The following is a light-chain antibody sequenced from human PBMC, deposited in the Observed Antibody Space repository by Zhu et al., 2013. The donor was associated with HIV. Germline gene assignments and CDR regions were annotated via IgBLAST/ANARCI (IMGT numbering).Light chain of an antibody. J-gene: IGKJ1*01. V-gene: IGKV1-39*01. CDR2: AAS. CDR1: QNIASY. Sequence: DIRVTQSPSSLSTSVGDRVTITCRASQNIASYLNWYQQRPGKAPRLLISAASNLRGGVPSRFRGSGLGTEFTLTISSVQPEDFATYYCQQTYSSPPWTFGQGPRWRSN. CDR3: QQTYSSPPWT.